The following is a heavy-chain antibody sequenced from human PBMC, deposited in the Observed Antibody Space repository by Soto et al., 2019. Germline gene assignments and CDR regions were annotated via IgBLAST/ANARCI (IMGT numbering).Heavy chain of an antibody. CDR1: RLSLDDDT. D-gene: IGHD2-2*01. CDR2: ISWDGGST. CDR3: SNILVPRYYF. V-gene: IGHV3-43*01. Sequence: PGGYLGLSCAASRLSLDDDTMHCVGQSPGKGLEWVSLISWDGGSTFYAESVKGRFTISRDNSKNSLYLQMSSLRTADAALYYCSNILVPRYYF. J-gene: IGHJ4*01.